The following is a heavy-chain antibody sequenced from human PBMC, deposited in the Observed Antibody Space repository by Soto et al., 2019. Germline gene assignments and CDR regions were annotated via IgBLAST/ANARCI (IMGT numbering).Heavy chain of an antibody. D-gene: IGHD3-10*01. Sequence: QVQLQQWGAGLLKPSETLSLTCAVYGGSFSGYYWSWIRQPPGKGLEWIGEINHSGSTNYNPSLKSRVTISVDTSKNQFSLKLSSVTAADTAVYYCARYYYGSGRYTRAFDIRGQGTMVTVSS. CDR2: INHSGST. V-gene: IGHV4-34*01. J-gene: IGHJ3*02. CDR1: GGSFSGYY. CDR3: ARYYYGSGRYTRAFDI.